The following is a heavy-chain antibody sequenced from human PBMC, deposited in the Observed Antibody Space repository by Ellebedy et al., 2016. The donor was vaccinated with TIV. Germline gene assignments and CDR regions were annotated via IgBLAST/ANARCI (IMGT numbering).Heavy chain of an antibody. CDR2: LPYSGT. D-gene: IGHD1-14*01. J-gene: IGHJ5*02. CDR3: ARYKFHNWFDP. CDR1: GGSISRSGYY. Sequence: SETLSLTCTVSGGSISRSGYYWGWIRQPPGKGLEWIGSGTLPYSGTNYSPSLKSRVTISADTAKNQVSLKLTSVTAADTAVYFCARYKFHNWFDPWGQGTLVSVSS. V-gene: IGHV4-39*07.